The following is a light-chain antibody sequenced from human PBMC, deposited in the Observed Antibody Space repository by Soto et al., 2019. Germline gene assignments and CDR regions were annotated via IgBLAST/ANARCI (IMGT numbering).Light chain of an antibody. CDR1: KSVSSW. CDR2: KAS. CDR3: QRYDSYPLT. J-gene: IGKJ4*01. Sequence: DIQMTQSPSTLSASVGDRVTITCRASKSVSSWLAWYQQRPGNAPNLLIYKASSLESGVPSRVSGSGSGPEFTLTVSSLQPDDFATYYCQRYDSYPLTFGGGTKVDIK. V-gene: IGKV1-5*03.